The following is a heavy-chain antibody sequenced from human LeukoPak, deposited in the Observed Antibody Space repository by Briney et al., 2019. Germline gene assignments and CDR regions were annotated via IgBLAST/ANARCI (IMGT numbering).Heavy chain of an antibody. CDR2: IIPVYGTA. J-gene: IGHJ4*02. CDR3: ARPNKAAQYGPLDY. Sequence: GSSVKVSCKASGGTFTNYAISWVRQAPGQGLEWMGGIIPVYGTASYAQNFQGKVTITTDESTSTSYLELSSLRSEDTAVYYCARPNKAAQYGPLDYWGQGTLVTVSS. D-gene: IGHD6-6*01. V-gene: IGHV1-69*05. CDR1: GGTFTNYA.